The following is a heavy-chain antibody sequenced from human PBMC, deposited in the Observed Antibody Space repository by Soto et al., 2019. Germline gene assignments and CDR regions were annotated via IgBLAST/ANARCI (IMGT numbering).Heavy chain of an antibody. CDR3: SRQMNHQYYSVTDV. J-gene: IGHJ6*04. CDR1: GGSISSSSYY. CDR2: IYYSGST. Sequence: SETLCLTCTVSGGSISSSSYYWGWIRQPPGKGLEWIGSIYYSGSTYYNPSLKSRVTISVDTSKNQFSLKLSSVTAADTAVYYCSRQMNHQYYSVTDVCGKGTMVTVSS. V-gene: IGHV4-39*01.